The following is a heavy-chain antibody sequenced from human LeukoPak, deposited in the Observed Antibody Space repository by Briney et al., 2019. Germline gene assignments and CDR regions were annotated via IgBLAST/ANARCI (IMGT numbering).Heavy chain of an antibody. V-gene: IGHV4-30-4*01. Sequence: SQTLSLTCTVSVGTLRSGDYYWRWIRQPPGKALEWIGYIYYSGSTFFNPSLKIRVTISVDTSKIHFSLKLSSVTAADTAVYYCARVGDYGDYPMDWGQGPLVTVSS. J-gene: IGHJ4*02. CDR3: ARVGDYGDYPMD. D-gene: IGHD4-17*01. CDR2: IYYSGST. CDR1: VGTLRSGDYY.